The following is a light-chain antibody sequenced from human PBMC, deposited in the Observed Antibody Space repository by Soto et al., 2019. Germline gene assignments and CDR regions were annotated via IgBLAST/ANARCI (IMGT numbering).Light chain of an antibody. CDR1: SSNIGSNT. V-gene: IGLV1-44*01. Sequence: QSVLTQPPSASGTPGQRVTISCSGSSSNIGSNTVNWYQQLPGTAPKLLMYSNSQRPSGVPDRFSGSKSGTSASLAIGGLQSEDEADYYCAAWDDSLNGVVFGGGTKVTVL. CDR3: AAWDDSLNGVV. J-gene: IGLJ2*01. CDR2: SNS.